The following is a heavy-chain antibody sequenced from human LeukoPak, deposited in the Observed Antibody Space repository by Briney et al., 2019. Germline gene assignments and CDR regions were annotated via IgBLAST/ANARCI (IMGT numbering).Heavy chain of an antibody. CDR2: TRNKANSYTT. J-gene: IGHJ3*02. CDR3: ASLPDEAFDI. V-gene: IGHV3-72*01. CDR1: GFTFSDHY. Sequence: GGSLRLSCAASGFTFSDHYMDWVRQAPGKGLEWVGRTRNKANSYTTEYAASVKGRFTISRDDSKNSLYLQMNSLKTEDTAVYYCASLPDEAFDIWGQGTMVTVSS.